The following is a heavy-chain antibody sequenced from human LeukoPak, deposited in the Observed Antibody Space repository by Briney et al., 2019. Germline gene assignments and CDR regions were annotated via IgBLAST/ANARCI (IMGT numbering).Heavy chain of an antibody. D-gene: IGHD6-19*01. CDR2: INHSGST. Sequence: SETLSLTCTVSGGSISSSSYYWGWIRQPPGKGLEWIGEINHSGSTNYNPSLKSRVTISVDTSKNQFSLKLSSVTAADTAVYYCARRSGWGRNWFDPWGQGTLVTVSS. CDR1: GGSISSSSYY. CDR3: ARRSGWGRNWFDP. J-gene: IGHJ5*02. V-gene: IGHV4-39*07.